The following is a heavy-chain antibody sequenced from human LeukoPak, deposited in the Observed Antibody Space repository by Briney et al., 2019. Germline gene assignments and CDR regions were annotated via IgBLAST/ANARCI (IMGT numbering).Heavy chain of an antibody. CDR2: MNPNSGNT. CDR1: GYTFTSYY. CDR3: ARGTRSFDY. Sequence: EASVKVSCKASGYTFTSYYMHWVRQAPGQGLEWMGWMNPNSGNTGYAQKFQGRVTMPRNTSISTAYMELSSLRSEDTAVYYCARGTRSFDYWGRGTLVTVSS. V-gene: IGHV1-8*02. J-gene: IGHJ4*02.